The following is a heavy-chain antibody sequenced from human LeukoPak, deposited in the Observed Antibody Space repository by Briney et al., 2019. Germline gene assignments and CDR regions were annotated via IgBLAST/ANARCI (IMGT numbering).Heavy chain of an antibody. CDR2: ISYDGSNK. Sequence: PGGSLRLSCAASGFTFSSYGMHWVRQAPGKGLEWVAVISYDGSNKYYADSVKGRFTISRDNSKNTLYLQMNSLRAEDTAVYYCAKASIGDTAMVTPFDYWGQGTLVTVSS. CDR3: AKASIGDTAMVTPFDY. V-gene: IGHV3-33*05. CDR1: GFTFSSYG. J-gene: IGHJ4*02. D-gene: IGHD5-18*01.